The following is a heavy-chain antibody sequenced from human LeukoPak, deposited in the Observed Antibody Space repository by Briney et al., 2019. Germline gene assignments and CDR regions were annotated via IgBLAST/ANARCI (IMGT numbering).Heavy chain of an antibody. D-gene: IGHD2-15*01. CDR1: GFFFSNYD. Sequence: PGGSLRLSCAGSGFFFSNYDMIWVRQAPGKGLEWVSYTSSFGSTIYYADSVKGRFTISRDNAKNSLYLQMNSLRAEDTAVYYCARVMVVPSSDFDYWGQGTLVTVSS. J-gene: IGHJ4*02. V-gene: IGHV3-48*03. CDR3: ARVMVVPSSDFDY. CDR2: TSSFGSTI.